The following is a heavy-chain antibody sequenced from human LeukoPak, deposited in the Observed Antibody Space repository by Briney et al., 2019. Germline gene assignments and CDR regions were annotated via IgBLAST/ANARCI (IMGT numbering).Heavy chain of an antibody. CDR1: GFTVSSNY. CDR2: IYSGGST. V-gene: IGHV3-53*01. J-gene: IGHJ4*02. Sequence: GGPLRLSCAATGFTVSSNYMSWVRQAPGKGLEWVSVIYSGGSTYYADSVKGRFTISRDNAKNSLYLQMNSLRAEDTAVYYCARDFPPQYYYDSSGYSDNFDYWGQGTLVTVSS. CDR3: ARDFPPQYYYDSSGYSDNFDY. D-gene: IGHD3-22*01.